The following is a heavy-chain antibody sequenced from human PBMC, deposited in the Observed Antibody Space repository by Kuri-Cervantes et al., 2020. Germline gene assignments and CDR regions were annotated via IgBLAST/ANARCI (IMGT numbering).Heavy chain of an antibody. Sequence: GGSLRLSCAASGFTFSNAWMSWVRQAPGKGLEWVVRIKSKTDGGTTDYAAPVKGRFTISRDNSKNTLYLQMNSLRAEDTAVYYCAKVLAPKYCSSTSCSYYYYYGMDVWGQGTTVTVSS. D-gene: IGHD2-2*01. J-gene: IGHJ6*02. CDR1: GFTFSNAW. CDR3: AKVLAPKYCSSTSCSYYYYYGMDV. V-gene: IGHV3-15*01. CDR2: IKSKTDGGTT.